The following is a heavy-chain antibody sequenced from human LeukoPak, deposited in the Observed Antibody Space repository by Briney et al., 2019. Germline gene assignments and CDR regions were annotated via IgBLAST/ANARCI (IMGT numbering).Heavy chain of an antibody. Sequence: PGGSLRLSCEASGFNFNNYGMHWVRQAPGKGLEWVAALWFDGSHEYYADSVKGRFTISRDNFKNTLFMEMNALTAGDTAIYYCAKDASDFGDSYFDQWSQGTSVTVSS. CDR3: AKDASDFGDSYFDQ. CDR1: GFNFNNYG. J-gene: IGHJ4*02. V-gene: IGHV3-33*06. CDR2: LWFDGSHE. D-gene: IGHD4-17*01.